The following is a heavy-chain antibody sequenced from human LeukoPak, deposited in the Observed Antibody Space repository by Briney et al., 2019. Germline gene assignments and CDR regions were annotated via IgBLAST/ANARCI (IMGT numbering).Heavy chain of an antibody. V-gene: IGHV1-24*01. Sequence: ASVKVSCKVSGYTLTELPMHWVRQAPGKGLEWMGGFDPEDGETIYAQKFQGRVTMTEDTSTDTAYMELSSLRSEDTAVYYCATVPKQLADYFDHWGQGTLVTVSS. CDR1: GYTLTELP. D-gene: IGHD6-13*01. CDR3: ATVPKQLADYFDH. CDR2: FDPEDGET. J-gene: IGHJ4*02.